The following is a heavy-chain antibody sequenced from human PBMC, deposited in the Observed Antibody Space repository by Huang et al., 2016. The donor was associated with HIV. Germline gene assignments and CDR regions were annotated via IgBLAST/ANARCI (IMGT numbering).Heavy chain of an antibody. CDR1: GFSFSKYG. D-gene: IGHD1-1*01. V-gene: IGHV3-30*02. Sequence: QVYLVASGGGVVQPGGSLRLSCAASGFSFSKYGVHWVRLAPGKGREWVTCIKYYGSEKQYADSVKGRFSSSRDNSRNTLFVQMHSLRPEDTAIYYCLARRRDAYKGDSFEIWGQGTVVTVSS. CDR3: LARRRDAYKGDSFEI. CDR2: IKYYGSEK. J-gene: IGHJ3*02.